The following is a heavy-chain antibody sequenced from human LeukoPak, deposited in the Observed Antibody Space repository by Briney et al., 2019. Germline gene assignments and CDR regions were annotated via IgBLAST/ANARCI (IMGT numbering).Heavy chain of an antibody. D-gene: IGHD2-2*02. Sequence: PGGSLRLSCAASGFTFSSYAMSWVRQAPGKGLEWVSAISGRGGSTYYADSVKGRFTISRDNSKNTLYLQMNSLRAEDTAVYYCALEECSSTSCYSNYWGQGTLVTVSS. V-gene: IGHV3-23*01. CDR1: GFTFSSYA. CDR2: ISGRGGST. J-gene: IGHJ4*02. CDR3: ALEECSSTSCYSNY.